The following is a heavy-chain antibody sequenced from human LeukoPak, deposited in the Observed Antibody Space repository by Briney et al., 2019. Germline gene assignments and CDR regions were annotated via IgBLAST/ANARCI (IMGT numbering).Heavy chain of an antibody. D-gene: IGHD4-17*01. Sequence: SVKVSCKASGYTFTGYYMHWVPQTPGQGLEWMGWINPNSGGTNYAQKFQGRVTMPRDTSISTAYMELTRLRSDATAVYYCARDNGDSWFDYWGQGTLVTVSS. CDR1: GYTFTGYY. CDR2: INPNSGGT. V-gene: IGHV1-2*02. J-gene: IGHJ4*02. CDR3: ARDNGDSWFDY.